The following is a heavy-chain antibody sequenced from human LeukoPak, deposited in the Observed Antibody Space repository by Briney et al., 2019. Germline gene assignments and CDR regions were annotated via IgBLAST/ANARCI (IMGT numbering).Heavy chain of an antibody. Sequence: SETLSLTCTVSGGSISSSSYYWGWIRQPPGKGLEWIGSIYYSGSTYYNPSLKSRVTISVDTSKNQFSLKLSSVTAADTAVYYCARLDYGDYADFDYWGQGTLVTVSS. CDR2: IYYSGST. V-gene: IGHV4-39*01. CDR1: GGSISSSSYY. CDR3: ARLDYGDYADFDY. D-gene: IGHD4-17*01. J-gene: IGHJ4*02.